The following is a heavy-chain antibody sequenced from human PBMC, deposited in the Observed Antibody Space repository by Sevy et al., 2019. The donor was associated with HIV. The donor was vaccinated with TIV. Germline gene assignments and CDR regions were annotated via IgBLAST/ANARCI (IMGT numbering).Heavy chain of an antibody. Sequence: SETLSLTCTVSGGSISSSTNYWGWIRQPPGKGLEWIGSIYYSGSTYYNPSLKSRVTISVDTSKNQFSLKLSSVPAADTAVYYCARLLHWSSYRFDSWGQGTLVTVSS. J-gene: IGHJ4*02. CDR1: GGSISSSTNY. V-gene: IGHV4-39*01. D-gene: IGHD2-8*02. CDR2: IYYSGST. CDR3: ARLLHWSSYRFDS.